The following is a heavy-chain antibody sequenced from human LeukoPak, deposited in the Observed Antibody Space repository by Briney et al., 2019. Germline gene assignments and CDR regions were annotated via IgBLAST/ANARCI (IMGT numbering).Heavy chain of an antibody. V-gene: IGHV3-30-3*01. CDR2: ISYDGSNK. D-gene: IGHD2/OR15-2a*01. Sequence: GRSVRLSCAASGLTFSSYAMHWVRQAPGKGLEWVAVISYDGSNKYYADSVKGRFTISRDNSKNTLYLQMNSLRAEDTAVYYCARDSNIVPSVGPYYYYGMDVWGQGTTVTVSS. CDR1: GLTFSSYA. CDR3: ARDSNIVPSVGPYYYYGMDV. J-gene: IGHJ6*02.